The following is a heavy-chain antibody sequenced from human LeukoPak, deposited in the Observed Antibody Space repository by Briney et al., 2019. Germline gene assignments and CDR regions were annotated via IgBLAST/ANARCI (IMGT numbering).Heavy chain of an antibody. J-gene: IGHJ5*02. V-gene: IGHV3-30-3*01. CDR2: ISYDGSST. CDR3: VRAYSGNYYNCFDP. Sequence: GRSLSLSCAASGFTFSNHAMHWVRQAPGKGLEWVAVISYDGSSTIYADSVKGRFTISRDNAKNTLYLQMNILRAEDTAVYYCVRAYSGNYYNCFDPWGQGTLVTISS. D-gene: IGHD1-26*01. CDR1: GFTFSNHA.